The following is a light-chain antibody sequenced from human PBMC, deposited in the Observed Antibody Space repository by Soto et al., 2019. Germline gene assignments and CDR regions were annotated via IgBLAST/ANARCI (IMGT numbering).Light chain of an antibody. CDR2: DVS. Sequence: QSALTQPASVSGSPGQSIAISCTGTSSDVGGYNYVSWYQQHPGKAPKLMIYDVSNRPSGVSNRFSGSKSGNTASLTISGRQAEDEADDYCCSYTTSSTYVFGTWTKLTVL. CDR3: CSYTTSSTYV. CDR1: SSDVGGYNY. V-gene: IGLV2-14*03. J-gene: IGLJ1*01.